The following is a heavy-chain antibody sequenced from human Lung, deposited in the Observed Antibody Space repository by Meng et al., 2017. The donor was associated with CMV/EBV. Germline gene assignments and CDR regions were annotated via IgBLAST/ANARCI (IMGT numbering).Heavy chain of an antibody. J-gene: IGHJ4*02. Sequence: SXTLSLXCGIYGGSLSGYYWSWIRQTPGKGLEWIGEIRHSGDITNYNPSLESRVTISIDTSKKQFSLKLSAVTAADTAVYYCARQYSSSYYSDYWGQGTLVTVSS. CDR3: ARQYSSSYYSDY. D-gene: IGHD6-6*01. V-gene: IGHV4-34*01. CDR2: IRHSGDIT. CDR1: GGSLSGYY.